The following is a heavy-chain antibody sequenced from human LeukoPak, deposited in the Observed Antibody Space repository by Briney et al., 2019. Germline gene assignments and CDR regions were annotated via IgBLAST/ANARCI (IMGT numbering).Heavy chain of an antibody. V-gene: IGHV1-24*01. CDR2: FDPEDGET. CDR1: GYTLTELS. J-gene: IGHJ4*02. CDR3: ATEGRGDNWNYLFDY. D-gene: IGHD1-7*01. Sequence: EASVKVSCKVSGYTLTELSMHWVRQAPGKGLEWMGGFDPEDGETIYAQKFQGRVTMTEDTSTDTAYMELSSLRSEDTAVYYCATEGRGDNWNYLFDYWGQGTLVTVSS.